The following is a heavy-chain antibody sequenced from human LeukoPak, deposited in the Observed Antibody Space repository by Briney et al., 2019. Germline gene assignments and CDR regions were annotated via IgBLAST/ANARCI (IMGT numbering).Heavy chain of an antibody. J-gene: IGHJ4*02. CDR2: INPNSGGT. V-gene: IGHV1-2*02. CDR1: GYTFTGYY. CDR3: ARALKGIVLVVYFDY. Sequence: ASVKVSCKASGYTFTGYYMHWVRQAPGQGLEWMGWINPNSGGTNYAQKFQGRVTMTRDTSISTAYMELSRLRSDDTAVYYCARALKGIVLVVYFDYWGQGTLVTVSS. D-gene: IGHD2-8*02.